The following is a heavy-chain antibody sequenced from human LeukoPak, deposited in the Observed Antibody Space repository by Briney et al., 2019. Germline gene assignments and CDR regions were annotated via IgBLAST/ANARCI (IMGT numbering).Heavy chain of an antibody. Sequence: PGGSLRLSRAASGFTVISYWMYWVRQAPGKGLVWVSRINSDGSSTSYADSVKGRFTMSRDNAKNTLYLQMNSLRAEDTAVYYCARDSGYSYVDYWGQGTLVTVSS. J-gene: IGHJ4*02. CDR3: ARDSGYSYVDY. CDR1: GFTVISYW. CDR2: INSDGSST. D-gene: IGHD5-18*01. V-gene: IGHV3-74*01.